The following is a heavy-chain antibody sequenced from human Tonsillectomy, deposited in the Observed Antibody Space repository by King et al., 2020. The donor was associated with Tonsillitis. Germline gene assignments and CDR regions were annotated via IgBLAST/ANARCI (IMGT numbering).Heavy chain of an antibody. CDR1: GFSLSDARLG. CDR2: IFSDDHQ. CDR3: ARIRGLGLFDY. Sequence: VTLQESGPVLVKPTETLTLTCTVSGFSLSDARLGVAWIRQPPGKALEWLAHIFSDDHQTYSTTLRNRLTISQDNSKSQVVLSMTNMDPVDTATYFCARIRGLGLFDYWGQGTPVTVSS. V-gene: IGHV2-26*01. J-gene: IGHJ4*02. D-gene: IGHD3/OR15-3a*01.